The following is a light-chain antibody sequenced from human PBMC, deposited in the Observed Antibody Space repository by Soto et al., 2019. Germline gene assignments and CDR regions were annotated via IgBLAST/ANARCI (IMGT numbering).Light chain of an antibody. CDR2: GAS. V-gene: IGKV3-20*01. J-gene: IGKJ2*01. CDR1: PSVNSGY. CDR3: QHYGSSPPMYT. Sequence: EIALTQSPGTLSLSPGERATLSCRASPSVNSGYLAWYQQKPGQAPRLLMSGASSMATGIPDRFSGSGSGTDFTLTISRLEPEDFAVYYCQHYGSSPPMYTFGQGTKLEIK.